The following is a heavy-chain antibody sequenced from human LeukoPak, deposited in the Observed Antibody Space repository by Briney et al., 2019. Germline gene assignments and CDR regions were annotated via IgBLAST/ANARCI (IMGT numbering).Heavy chain of an antibody. CDR2: IIPMFGTA. D-gene: IGHD6-6*01. V-gene: IGHV1-69*05. CDR1: GGTFSSYG. CDR3: ARVEAKQLVPSR. J-gene: IGHJ4*02. Sequence: SVKVSCKASGGTFSSYGISWVRQAPGQGLQWMGRIIPMFGTADYAQKFQGRVTITTDESTSTVYMELSSLRSEDTAVYYCARVEAKQLVPSRWGQGTLVTVSS.